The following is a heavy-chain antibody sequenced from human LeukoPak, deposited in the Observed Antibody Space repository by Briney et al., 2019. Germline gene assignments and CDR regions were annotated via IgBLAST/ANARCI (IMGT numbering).Heavy chain of an antibody. V-gene: IGHV4-4*07. CDR2: IYTNGNT. J-gene: IGHJ4*02. D-gene: IGHD5-18*01. Sequence: SETLSLTRTVSGGSIRSYYWSWIRQPAGKGLEWIGRIYTNGNTNYNPSLESRVTMSVDTSRNQFSLKLISVTAADTAVYYCARGGSSYGSPFDYWGQGTLVTVSS. CDR1: GGSIRSYY. CDR3: ARGGSSYGSPFDY.